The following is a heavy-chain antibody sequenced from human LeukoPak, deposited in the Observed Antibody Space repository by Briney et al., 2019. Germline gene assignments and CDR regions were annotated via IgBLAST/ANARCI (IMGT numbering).Heavy chain of an antibody. V-gene: IGHV1-8*01. J-gene: IGHJ4*02. CDR1: GYTFTSYD. CDR3: ARNVRDTGAFDY. D-gene: IGHD5-18*01. CDR2: MNPNSDNA. Sequence: ASVTVSCKASGYTFTSYDINWVRQAPGQGLEWMGWMNPNSDNAGYAQKFQGRVTMTRNPSISTAYMELSSLRSEDTAVYYCARNVRDTGAFDYWGQGTLVTVSS.